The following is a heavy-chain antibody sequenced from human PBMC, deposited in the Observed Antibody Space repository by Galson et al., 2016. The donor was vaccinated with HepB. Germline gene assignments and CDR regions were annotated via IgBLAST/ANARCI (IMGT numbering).Heavy chain of an antibody. CDR2: IHYTGGT. Sequence: TLSLTCTASGGSISSGVYYWSWVRQHPGKGLEWIGYIHYTGGTYYNPSLKSRVTISVDTSKNQFSLKLSSVTAADTAVYYCARNYDFWSGYYVLDYWGQGTLVTVSS. V-gene: IGHV4-31*03. D-gene: IGHD3-3*01. J-gene: IGHJ4*02. CDR3: ARNYDFWSGYYVLDY. CDR1: GGSISSGVYY.